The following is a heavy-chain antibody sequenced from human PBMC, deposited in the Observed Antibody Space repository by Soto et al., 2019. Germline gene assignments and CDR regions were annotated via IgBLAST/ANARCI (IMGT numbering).Heavy chain of an antibody. CDR1: GGTFSSYA. CDR3: ARSPIQLWYPFDY. V-gene: IGHV1-69*13. CDR2: IIPIFGTA. J-gene: IGHJ4*02. D-gene: IGHD5-18*01. Sequence: SVKVCCKASGGTFSSYAISWVRQAPGQGLEWMGGIIPIFGTANYAQKFQGRVTITADESTSTAYMELSSLRSEDTAVYYCARSPIQLWYPFDYWGQGTLVTVSS.